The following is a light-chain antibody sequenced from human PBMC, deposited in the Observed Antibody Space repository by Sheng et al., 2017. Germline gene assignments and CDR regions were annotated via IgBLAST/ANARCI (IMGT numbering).Light chain of an antibody. CDR3: LQHNTDPPT. CDR2: AAS. V-gene: IGKV1-12*01. CDR1: QDITSW. J-gene: IGKJ1*01. Sequence: DIQMTQSPSFVSATVGDRVTITCRASQDITSWLAWYQQQPGKAPRLLIYAASSLQSGVPSRFSGSGSGTDFTLSISNLQPEDFATYFCLQHNTDPPTFGQGTTVDIK.